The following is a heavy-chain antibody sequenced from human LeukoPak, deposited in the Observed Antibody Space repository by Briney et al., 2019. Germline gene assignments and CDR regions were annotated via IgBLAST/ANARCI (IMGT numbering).Heavy chain of an antibody. CDR2: MYYSGST. D-gene: IGHD3-10*01. CDR3: ARGYGSGSYYNE. V-gene: IGHV4-59*01. CDR1: GGPISSYY. J-gene: IGHJ4*02. Sequence: SETLSLTCSVSGGPISSYYWSWIRQPPGKGLEWIGYMYYSGSTNYNPSLKSRVTISVDTSKNQLSLRLWSVTAADTAVYYCARGYGSGSYYNEWGQGTLVTVSS.